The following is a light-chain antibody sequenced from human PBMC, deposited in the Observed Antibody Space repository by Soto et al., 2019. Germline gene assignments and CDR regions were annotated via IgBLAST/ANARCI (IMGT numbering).Light chain of an antibody. CDR1: QSLTSSY. Sequence: EIVLTQSPGTLSLSPGERVTLSCRAGQSLTSSYLAWYQQKPGQAPRLLIYDASSRATGIPDRFSGSGSGTDFTLTSSRLELEDFAVYYCQQYGSSLLTFGGGTKVEIK. CDR2: DAS. CDR3: QQYGSSLLT. J-gene: IGKJ4*01. V-gene: IGKV3-20*01.